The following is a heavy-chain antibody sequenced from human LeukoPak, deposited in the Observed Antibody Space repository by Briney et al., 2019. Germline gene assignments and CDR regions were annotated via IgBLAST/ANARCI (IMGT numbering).Heavy chain of an antibody. CDR1: GGSISSGGYS. V-gene: IGHV4-61*08. CDR3: ARVKYYGSGSYYNFDY. J-gene: IGHJ4*02. Sequence: SETLSLTCAVSGGSISSGGYSWSWIRQPPGKGLEWIGYIYYSGSTNYNPSLKSRVTISVDTSKNQFSLKLSSVTAADTAVYYCARVKYYGSGSYYNFDYWGQGTLVTVSS. D-gene: IGHD3-10*01. CDR2: IYYSGST.